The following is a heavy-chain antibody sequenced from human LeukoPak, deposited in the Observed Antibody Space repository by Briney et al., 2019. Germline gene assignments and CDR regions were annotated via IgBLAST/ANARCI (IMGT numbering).Heavy chain of an antibody. Sequence: PGGTLRLSCAASEYSVDSNYMTWVRQAPGKGLEWVSLIYSGGSTYYADSVKGRFTISRDNSKNTLYLQMNSLRAEDTAVYYWARGPSGYHNTGGQGTLVTVSS. D-gene: IGHD5-12*01. CDR2: IYSGGST. J-gene: IGHJ4*02. CDR3: ARGPSGYHNT. CDR1: EYSVDSNY. V-gene: IGHV3-66*01.